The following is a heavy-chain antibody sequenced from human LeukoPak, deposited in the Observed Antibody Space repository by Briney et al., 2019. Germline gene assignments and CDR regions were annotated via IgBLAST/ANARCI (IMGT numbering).Heavy chain of an antibody. J-gene: IGHJ4*02. D-gene: IGHD5-24*01. CDR2: ISWNSGSI. V-gene: IGHV3-9*01. CDR1: GFTFDDYA. Sequence: GGSLRLSCAASGFTFDDYAMHWVRQAPGKGLEWVSGISWNSGSIGYADSVKGRFTIPRDNAKNSLYLQMNSLRAEDTALYYCAKDTEMATSAQIDYWGQGTLVTVSS. CDR3: AKDTEMATSAQIDY.